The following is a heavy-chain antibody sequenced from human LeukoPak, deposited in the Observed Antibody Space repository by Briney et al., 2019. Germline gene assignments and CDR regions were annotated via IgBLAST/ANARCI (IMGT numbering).Heavy chain of an antibody. Sequence: GGSLRLSCAASGFTFSSYGMHWVRQAPGKGLEWVSFIRYDGSNKYYADSVKGRFTISRDNSKNTLYLQMNSLRAEDTAVYYCAKQVVVVTAIPPSKAYYFDYWGQGTLVTVSS. CDR1: GFTFSSYG. CDR3: AKQVVVVTAIPPSKAYYFDY. V-gene: IGHV3-30*02. J-gene: IGHJ4*02. D-gene: IGHD2-21*02. CDR2: IRYDGSNK.